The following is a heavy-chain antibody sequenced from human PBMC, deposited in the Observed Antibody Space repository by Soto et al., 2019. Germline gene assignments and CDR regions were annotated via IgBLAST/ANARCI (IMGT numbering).Heavy chain of an antibody. CDR2: IYHSGST. J-gene: IGHJ5*02. CDR1: GGSISSSNW. D-gene: IGHD6-19*01. CDR3: ARDQAGSGWHTARGRNPWFDP. Sequence: QVQLQESGPGLVKPSGTLSLTCAVSGGSISSSNWWSWVRQPPGKGLEWIGEIYHSGSTNYNPSLKSRVTISVDKSKNQFSLKLSSVTAADTAVYYCARDQAGSGWHTARGRNPWFDPWGQGTLVTVSS. V-gene: IGHV4-4*02.